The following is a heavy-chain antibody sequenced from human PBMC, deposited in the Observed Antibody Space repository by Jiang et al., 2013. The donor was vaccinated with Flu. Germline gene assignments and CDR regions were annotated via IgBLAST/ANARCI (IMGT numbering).Heavy chain of an antibody. CDR1: GFTFSSYS. J-gene: IGHJ4*02. D-gene: IGHD3-22*01. V-gene: IGHV3-21*01. CDR2: ISSSSSYI. Sequence: GGSLRLSCAASGFTFSSYSMNWVRQAPGKGLEWVSSISSSSSYIYYADSVKGRFTISRDNAKNSLYLQMNSLRAEDTAVYYCAREVSYDSSGYSYIDYWGQGTLVTVSS. CDR3: AREVSYDSSGYSYIDY.